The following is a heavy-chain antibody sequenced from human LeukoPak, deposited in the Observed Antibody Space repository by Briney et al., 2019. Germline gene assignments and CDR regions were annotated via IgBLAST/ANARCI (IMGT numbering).Heavy chain of an antibody. CDR3: ASSGSGSYPDY. J-gene: IGHJ4*02. CDR1: GFTFSSYA. V-gene: IGHV3-30*04. Sequence: PGGSLRLSCAASGFTFSSYAMHWVRPAPGKGLEWVAVISYDGSNKYYADSVKGRFTIYRDNSKNTLYLQMNSLRAEDAAVYYCASSGSGSYPDYWGQGTLVTVSS. D-gene: IGHD3-10*01. CDR2: ISYDGSNK.